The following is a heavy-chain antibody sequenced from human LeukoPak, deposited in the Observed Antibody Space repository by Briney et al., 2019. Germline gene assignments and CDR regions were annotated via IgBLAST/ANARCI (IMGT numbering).Heavy chain of an antibody. V-gene: IGHV3-33*01. J-gene: IGHJ4*02. CDR1: GFTFSSYG. D-gene: IGHD3-22*01. CDR3: AREGSSGYYIAY. Sequence: GGSLRLSCAASGFTFSSYGMHWVRQAPGKGLEWVAVIWYDGSNKYYADSVKGRFTISRDNSKNTLYLQMNSLRAEDTAVYYCAREGSSGYYIAYWGQGTLVTVSS. CDR2: IWYDGSNK.